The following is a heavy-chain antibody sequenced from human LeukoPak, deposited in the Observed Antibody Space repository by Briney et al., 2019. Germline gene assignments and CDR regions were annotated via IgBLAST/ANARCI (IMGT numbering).Heavy chain of an antibody. Sequence: PSETLSLTCTVSGGFLSSYYWSWIRQPPGRGLEWIGYIYYSGSTSYHPSLKSRVTISVDTSKNQFSLKLSSVTAADTAVYYCARGLQYYYYGMDVWGQGTTVTVSS. CDR2: IYYSGST. J-gene: IGHJ6*02. CDR1: GGFLSSYY. V-gene: IGHV4-59*12. CDR3: ARGLQYYYYGMDV. D-gene: IGHD4-11*01.